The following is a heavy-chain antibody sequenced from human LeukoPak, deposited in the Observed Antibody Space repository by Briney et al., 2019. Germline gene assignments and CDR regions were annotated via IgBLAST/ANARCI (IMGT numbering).Heavy chain of an antibody. J-gene: IGHJ4*02. Sequence: ASVKVSRKASGYTFPRYDYNWVRQATGQGLEWVGWMNPNSGNTGSAQKFQGRVTMTRDTSISTAYMELSSLRSEDTAIYYCARAAGDLDYWGQGTLVTVSS. CDR3: ARAAGDLDY. V-gene: IGHV1-8*01. CDR2: MNPNSGNT. CDR1: GYTFPRYD.